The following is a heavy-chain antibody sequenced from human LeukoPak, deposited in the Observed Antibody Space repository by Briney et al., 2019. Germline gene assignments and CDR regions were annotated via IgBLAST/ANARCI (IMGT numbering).Heavy chain of an antibody. Sequence: GGSLRLSCAASGFTFSRNGMTWVRQAPGKGLEWVSAISGSGGNTYYADSVKGRFTISRDNSKNTLYLQMNSLRAEDTAVYYCIYGDYVRTVNYFDYWGQGTLVTVSS. V-gene: IGHV3-23*01. CDR3: IYGDYVRTVNYFDY. CDR2: ISGSGGNT. CDR1: GFTFSRNG. D-gene: IGHD4-17*01. J-gene: IGHJ4*02.